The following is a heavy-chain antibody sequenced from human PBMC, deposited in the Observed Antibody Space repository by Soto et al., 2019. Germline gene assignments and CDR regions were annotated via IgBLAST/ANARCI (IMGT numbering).Heavy chain of an antibody. J-gene: IGHJ4*02. D-gene: IGHD5-12*01. CDR2: ISYDGIDE. Sequence: QVHLVESGGGVVQPGRSLRLSCAASGFTFTSFGIHWVRQAPGKGLEWVAVISYDGIDENYADSVQGRFSISRDKSKNTVYLQMNSLRGEDTAVYDCAKDRREMATNTPDYWGQGTLVTVSS. CDR1: GFTFTSFG. CDR3: AKDRREMATNTPDY. V-gene: IGHV3-30*18.